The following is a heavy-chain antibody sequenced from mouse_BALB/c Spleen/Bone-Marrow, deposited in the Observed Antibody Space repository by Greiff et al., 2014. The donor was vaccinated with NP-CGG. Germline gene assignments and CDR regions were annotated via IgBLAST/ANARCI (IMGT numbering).Heavy chain of an antibody. CDR1: GFSLTSDG. J-gene: IGHJ4*01. CDR3: ARNGHYYAMDY. V-gene: IGHV2-2*01. Sequence: QVQLQQSGPGLLPPSQSLSITFTVSGFSLTSDGVHWGRQSPSKGLGWLGVIWSGGSTDYNEAFISRLNISKDNSKSQVFFKMNSLQADDSAIYYCARNGHYYAMDYWGQGTSVTVSS. CDR2: IWSGGST.